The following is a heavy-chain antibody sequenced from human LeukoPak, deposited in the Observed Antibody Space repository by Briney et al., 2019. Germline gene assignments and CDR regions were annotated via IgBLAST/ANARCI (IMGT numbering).Heavy chain of an antibody. V-gene: IGHV1-3*01. CDR3: ARDGVGITMIVVHYYGMDV. CDR2: INAGNGNT. CDR1: GYAFTSYA. Sequence: GASVKVSCKASGYAFTSYAMNWVRQAPGQRLEWMGWINAGNGNTKYSQKFQGRVTITRDTSASTAYMELSSLRSEDTAVYYCARDGVGITMIVVHYYGMDVWGQGTTVTVSS. D-gene: IGHD3-22*01. J-gene: IGHJ6*02.